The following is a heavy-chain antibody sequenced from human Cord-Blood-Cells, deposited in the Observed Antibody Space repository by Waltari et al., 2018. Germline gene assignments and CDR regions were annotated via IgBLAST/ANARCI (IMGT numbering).Heavy chain of an antibody. CDR3: ARDQGGDYDAFDI. V-gene: IGHV1-3*01. D-gene: IGHD2-21*02. Sequence: QVQLVQSGAEVKKPGDSVKVSCKASGYTFTSYAMHWVRQAPGQRLEWMGWINAGNGNTKYSPKFQGRVTITRDTSASTAYMELSSLRSEDTAVYYCARDQGGDYDAFDIWGQGTMVTVSS. CDR1: GYTFTSYA. CDR2: INAGNGNT. J-gene: IGHJ3*02.